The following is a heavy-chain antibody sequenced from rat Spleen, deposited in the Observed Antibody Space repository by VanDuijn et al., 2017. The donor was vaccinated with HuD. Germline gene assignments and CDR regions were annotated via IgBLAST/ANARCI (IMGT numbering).Heavy chain of an antibody. V-gene: IGHV6-6*01. CDR3: AWQTEKADWFAY. CDR1: GFTFSTAW. D-gene: IGHD5-1*01. J-gene: IGHJ2*01. Sequence: EVQVLESGGGLVQPGNSLKLSCATSGFTFSTAWMYWFRQFPDKRLEWVARIKAKSNNSATDYTESVKGRFTISRDDSKSSIYLQMNNLKEGDTAIYYCAWQTEKADWFAYWGQGVMVTVSS. CDR2: IKAKSNNSAT.